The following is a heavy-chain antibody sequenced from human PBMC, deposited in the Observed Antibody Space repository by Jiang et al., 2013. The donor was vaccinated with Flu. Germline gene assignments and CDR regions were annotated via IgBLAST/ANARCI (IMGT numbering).Heavy chain of an antibody. CDR3: AREYCGGDCATKDYYYYYGMDV. Sequence: QLVESGAEVKKPGSSVKVSCKASGGTFSSYAISWVRQAPGQGLEWMGGIIPIFGTANYAQKFQGRVTITADESTSTAYMELSSLRSEDTAVYYCAREYCGGDCATKDYYYYYGMDVWGQGTTVTVSS. J-gene: IGHJ6*02. D-gene: IGHD2-21*02. V-gene: IGHV1-69*01. CDR1: GGTFSSYA. CDR2: IIPIFGTA.